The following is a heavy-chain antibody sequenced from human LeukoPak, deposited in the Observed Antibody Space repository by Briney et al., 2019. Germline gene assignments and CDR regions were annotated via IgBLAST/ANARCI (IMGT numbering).Heavy chain of an antibody. V-gene: IGHV4-4*07. D-gene: IGHD3-10*01. Sequence: SETLSLTCTVSGGSISSYYWSWIRQPAGKGLERIGRIYTSGSTNYNPSLKSRVTMSVDTSKNQFSLKLSSVTAADTAVYYCARDRSEVTMVRGVIASYYYYYYMDVWGKGTTVTVSS. CDR1: GGSISSYY. J-gene: IGHJ6*03. CDR3: ARDRSEVTMVRGVIASYYYYYYMDV. CDR2: IYTSGST.